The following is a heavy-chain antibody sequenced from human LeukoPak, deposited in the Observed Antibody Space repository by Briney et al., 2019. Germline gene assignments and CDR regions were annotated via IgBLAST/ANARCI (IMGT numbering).Heavy chain of an antibody. D-gene: IGHD3-22*01. Sequence: SETLSLTCTVSGGSISSGGYFWSWIRQHPGEDLEWIGYIYYTGSTSYNPSLKSRVAMSLDTSKNQFSLKLSSVTAADTAVYYCARAARGYLYYFDYWGKGTLVTLSS. V-gene: IGHV4-31*03. CDR2: IYYTGST. CDR3: ARAARGYLYYFDY. CDR1: GGSISSGGYF. J-gene: IGHJ4*02.